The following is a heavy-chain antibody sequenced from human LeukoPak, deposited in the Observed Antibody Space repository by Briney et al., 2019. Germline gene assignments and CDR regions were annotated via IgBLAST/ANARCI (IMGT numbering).Heavy chain of an antibody. V-gene: IGHV4-4*02. CDR1: GGSISSSNW. D-gene: IGHD6-19*01. CDR2: IYHSGST. J-gene: IGHJ3*02. CDR3: ARDLADSSGPSRAFDI. Sequence: PSETLSLTCAVSGGSISSSNWWGWVRQPPGKGLEWIGEIYHSGSTNYNPSLKSRVTISVDKSKNQFSLKLSSVTAADTTVYYCARDLADSSGPSRAFDIWGQGTMVTVSS.